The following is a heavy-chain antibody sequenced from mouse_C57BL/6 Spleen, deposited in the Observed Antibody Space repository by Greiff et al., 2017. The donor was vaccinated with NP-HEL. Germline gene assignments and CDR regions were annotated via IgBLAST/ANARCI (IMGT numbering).Heavy chain of an antibody. V-gene: IGHV1-80*01. CDR1: GYAFSSYW. Sequence: QVQLQQSGAELVKPGASVKISCKASGYAFSSYWMNWVKQRPGKGLEWIGQIYPGDGDTNYNGKFKGKATLTADKSSSTAYMQLSSLTSEDSAVYFCARGGYYCSFFDYWGQGTTLTVSS. CDR2: IYPGDGDT. J-gene: IGHJ2*01. D-gene: IGHD1-1*01. CDR3: ARGGYYCSFFDY.